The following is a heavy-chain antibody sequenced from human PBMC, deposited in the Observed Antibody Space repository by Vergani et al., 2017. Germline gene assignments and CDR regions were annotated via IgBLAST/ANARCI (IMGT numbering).Heavy chain of an antibody. CDR1: GYTFTSYY. V-gene: IGHV1-46*01. D-gene: IGHD6-19*01. J-gene: IGHJ4*02. Sequence: QVQLVQSGAEVKKPGASVKVSCKASGYTFTSYYMHWVRQAPGQGLEWMGIINPSGGSTSYAQKFQGRVTMTRDTSKSTVYMELSSLRSEDTAVYYCASHSSGWYENDYWGQGTLVTVSS. CDR2: INPSGGST. CDR3: ASHSSGWYENDY.